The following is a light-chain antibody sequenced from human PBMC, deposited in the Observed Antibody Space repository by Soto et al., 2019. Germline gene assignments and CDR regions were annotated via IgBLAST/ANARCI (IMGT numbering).Light chain of an antibody. J-gene: IGKJ5*01. Sequence: EIVMTQAAGTLFMSTGERATLSCRASQSVSSSYLAWYQQKPGQAPRLLIYGASSRATGMPDRFSGSGSGTDFTLTISRLEPEDFAVYYCQQYGSSPIQTFGQGTRLEIK. CDR2: GAS. CDR3: QQYGSSPIQT. V-gene: IGKV3-20*01. CDR1: QSVSSSY.